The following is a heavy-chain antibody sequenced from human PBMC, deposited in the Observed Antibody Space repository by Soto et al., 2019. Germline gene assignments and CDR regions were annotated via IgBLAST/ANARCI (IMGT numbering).Heavy chain of an antibody. CDR1: GYTFTSYA. CDR3: ARDLEGIAAAGTGDY. D-gene: IGHD6-13*01. J-gene: IGHJ4*02. V-gene: IGHV1-3*01. Sequence: ASVKVSCKASGYTFTSYAMHWVRQAPGQRLEWMGWINAGNGNTKYSQKFQGRVTITRDTSASTAYVELSSLRSEDTAVYYCARDLEGIAAAGTGDYWGQGTLVTVSS. CDR2: INAGNGNT.